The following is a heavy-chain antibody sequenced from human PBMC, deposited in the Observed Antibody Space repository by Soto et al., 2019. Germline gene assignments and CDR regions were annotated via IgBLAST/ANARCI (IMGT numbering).Heavy chain of an antibody. CDR3: ARDHGYCSGGTFYPRY. J-gene: IGHJ4*02. D-gene: IGHD2-15*01. Sequence: QVQLVQSGAEVKKPGASVKVSCKASGYTFTTYGISWVRQAPGQGLEWMGWISAYNGNTNYAQKLQGRVTMTTDTSTSTVYIDLSSLRSDDTAVYYCARDHGYCSGGTFYPRYWGQGTLVTVSS. CDR2: ISAYNGNT. CDR1: GYTFTTYG. V-gene: IGHV1-18*01.